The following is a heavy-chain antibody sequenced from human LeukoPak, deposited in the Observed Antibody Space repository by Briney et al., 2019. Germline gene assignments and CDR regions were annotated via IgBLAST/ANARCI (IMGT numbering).Heavy chain of an antibody. CDR2: ISAYNGNYNGNT. J-gene: IGHJ6*02. CDR1: GGTFSSYA. Sequence: ASVKVSCKASGGTFSSYAISWVRQAPGQGLEWMGWISAYNGNYNGNTNYAQKLQGRVTMTTDTSTSTAYMELRSLRSDDTAVYYCARGASSGMDVWGQGTTVTVSS. V-gene: IGHV1-18*01. CDR3: ARGASSGMDV.